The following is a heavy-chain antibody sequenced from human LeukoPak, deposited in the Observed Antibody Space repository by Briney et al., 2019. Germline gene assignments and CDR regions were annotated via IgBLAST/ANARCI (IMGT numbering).Heavy chain of an antibody. CDR1: GLTVSNNC. D-gene: IGHD4-23*01. V-gene: IGHV3-66*02. CDR2: IYSGGST. J-gene: IGHJ4*02. CDR3: ARDVEMGVTPPD. Sequence: GGSLRLSRAASGLTVSNNCMSWVRQAPGKGLEWVSVIYSGGSTYYADSVKGRFTSPRDNSKNTLYLQMNSLRAEDMAVHYCARDVEMGVTPPDWGQGTLVTVSS.